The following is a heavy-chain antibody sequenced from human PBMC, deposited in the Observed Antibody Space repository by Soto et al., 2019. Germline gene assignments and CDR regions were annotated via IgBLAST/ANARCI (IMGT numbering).Heavy chain of an antibody. CDR2: ITSDSSNV. CDR3: AKSRVFIGAIVTLLDS. J-gene: IGHJ4*02. Sequence: PGGSLRLSCAASGFTFSTYSMNWVRQAPGKGLEWVSYITSDSSNVHYADSVKGRFTISRGNSENTLYLQMNGLRADDTALYFCAKSRVFIGAIVTLLDSWGQGTQVTVSS. CDR1: GFTFSTYS. D-gene: IGHD3-16*02. V-gene: IGHV3-21*04.